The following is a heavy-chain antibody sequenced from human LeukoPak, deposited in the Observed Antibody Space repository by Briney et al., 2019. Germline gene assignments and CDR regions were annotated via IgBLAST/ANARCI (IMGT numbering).Heavy chain of an antibody. CDR3: AHKGRGSGSYNR. CDR1: GFSLSTTGVG. J-gene: IGHJ4*02. V-gene: IGHV2-5*01. D-gene: IGHD3-10*01. Sequence: ESALTLAEPTQTLTLTCTFSGFSLSTTGVGVGWIRQTPGKALEWLAVNYLNDDNSYSPSLKSRLTITKDTSNNQVVLIMTNMDTVDTATYYCAHKGRGSGSYNRWGQGTLVTVSS. CDR2: NYLNDDN.